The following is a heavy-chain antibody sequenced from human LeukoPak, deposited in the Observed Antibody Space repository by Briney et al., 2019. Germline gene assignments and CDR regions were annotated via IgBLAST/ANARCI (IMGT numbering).Heavy chain of an antibody. Sequence: SETLSLTCTLSGGSISTYYWSWIRQPPGKGLEWIGYIYHSGSTNYNPSLKSRVTISVDTSKNQFSLKLSSVTAADTAVYYCARGGGYASPIGYWGEGALVTVSS. J-gene: IGHJ4*02. CDR2: IYHSGST. D-gene: IGHD5-12*01. CDR1: GGSISTYY. CDR3: ARGGGYASPIGY. V-gene: IGHV4-59*01.